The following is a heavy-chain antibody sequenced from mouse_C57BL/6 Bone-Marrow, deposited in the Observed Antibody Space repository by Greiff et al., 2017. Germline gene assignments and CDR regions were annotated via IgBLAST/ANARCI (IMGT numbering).Heavy chain of an antibody. J-gene: IGHJ3*01. CDR3: ARLDDPAWFAY. Sequence: QVQLQQPGAELVRPGSSVKLSCKASGYTFPSYWMPWVKPRPIQGLEWIGNIDPSDSETHYNQKFKDKATLTVDKSSRTAYMQLSSLTSEDSAVYYCARLDDPAWFAYWGQGTLVTVSA. CDR1: GYTFPSYW. V-gene: IGHV1-52*01. D-gene: IGHD2-3*01. CDR2: IDPSDSET.